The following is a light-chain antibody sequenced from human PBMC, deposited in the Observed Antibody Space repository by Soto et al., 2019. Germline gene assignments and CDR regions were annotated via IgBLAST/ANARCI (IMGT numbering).Light chain of an antibody. J-gene: IGLJ7*01. V-gene: IGLV2-23*02. Sequence: QSALTQPASVSGSPGQSITISCTGTSSDVGSYNLVSWYQQHPGKAPKLMISEVSKRPSGISDRFSGAKSGSTASLTISGLQAEDEAAYYCCSYAGTSTHTVLGGGTHLTVL. CDR3: CSYAGTSTHTV. CDR2: EVS. CDR1: SSDVGSYNL.